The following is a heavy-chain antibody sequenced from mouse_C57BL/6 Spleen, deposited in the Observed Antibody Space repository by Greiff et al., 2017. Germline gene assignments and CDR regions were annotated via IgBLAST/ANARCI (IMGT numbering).Heavy chain of an antibody. CDR2: IYPGDGDT. J-gene: IGHJ2*01. Sequence: VQLQQSGPELVKPGASVKISCKASGYAFSSSWMNWVKQRPGKGLEWIGRIYPGDGDTNYNGKFKGKAILTADKSSSTAYMQLSSLTSEDSAVYFCASLYGNYFDYWCQGTTRTVSS. D-gene: IGHD2-1*01. V-gene: IGHV1-82*01. CDR3: ASLYGNYFDY. CDR1: GYAFSSSW.